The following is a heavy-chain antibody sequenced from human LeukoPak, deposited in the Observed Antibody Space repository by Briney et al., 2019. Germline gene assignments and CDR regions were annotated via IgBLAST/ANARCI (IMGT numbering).Heavy chain of an antibody. V-gene: IGHV4-31*03. J-gene: IGHJ4*02. Sequence: SETLSLTCTVSGGSISSGGYYWSWIRQHPGKGLEWIGYIYYSGSTYYNPSLKSRVTISVDTSKNQFSLKLSSVTAADTVVYYCARVYVATVDYWGQGTLVTVSS. CDR3: ARVYVATVDY. D-gene: IGHD5-12*01. CDR1: GGSISSGGYY. CDR2: IYYSGST.